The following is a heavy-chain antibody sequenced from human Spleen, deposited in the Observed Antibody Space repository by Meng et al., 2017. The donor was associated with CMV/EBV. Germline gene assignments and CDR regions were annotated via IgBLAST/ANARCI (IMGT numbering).Heavy chain of an antibody. Sequence: GESLKISCAASGFTFSSYAMSWVRQAPGKGLEWVSAISGSGGSTYYADSVKGRFTISRDNSENTLYLRMNSRRAEATAVYYCAKDPDGYNWLYFYGMHVWGQGTTVTVSS. CDR3: AKDPDGYNWLYFYGMHV. V-gene: IGHV3-23*01. CDR1: GFTFSSYA. CDR2: ISGSGGST. D-gene: IGHD5-24*01. J-gene: IGHJ6*01.